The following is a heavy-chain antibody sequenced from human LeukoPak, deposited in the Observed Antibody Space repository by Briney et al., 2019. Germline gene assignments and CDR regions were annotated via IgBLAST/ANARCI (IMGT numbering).Heavy chain of an antibody. CDR1: GGSISSYY. Sequence: SETLSLTCTVSGGSISSYYWSWIRQPPGKGLEWIGYIYYSGSTNYNPSLKSRVTISVDTSKNQFSLKLSSVTAADTAVYYCARLYMTTGAYWYFDLWGRGTLVTVSS. CDR2: IYYSGST. J-gene: IGHJ2*01. V-gene: IGHV4-59*08. D-gene: IGHD4-17*01. CDR3: ARLYMTTGAYWYFDL.